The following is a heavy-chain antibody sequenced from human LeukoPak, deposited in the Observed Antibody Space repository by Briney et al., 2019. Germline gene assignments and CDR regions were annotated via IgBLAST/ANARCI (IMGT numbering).Heavy chain of an antibody. CDR2: IKQDGSEK. V-gene: IGHV3-7*01. J-gene: IGHJ6*03. CDR1: DFTFSSYW. Sequence: GGSLRLSCAASDFTFSSYWMTWVRQAPGKGLEWVANIKQDGSEKFYLDSVKGRFTISRDNAKSSLFLQMNGLRVEDTAVYYCATAGADSKSCTGARCYMWSMNVWGKGTTVTVSS. D-gene: IGHD2-2*02. CDR3: ATAGADSKSCTGARCYMWSMNV.